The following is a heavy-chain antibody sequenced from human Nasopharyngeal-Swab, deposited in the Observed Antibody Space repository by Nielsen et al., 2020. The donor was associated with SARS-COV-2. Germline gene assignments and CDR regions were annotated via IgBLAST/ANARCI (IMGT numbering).Heavy chain of an antibody. J-gene: IGHJ4*02. Sequence: ASVKVSCKASGYTFINYGITWVRQAPGQGLEWMGWSSAYNSTTKYAQKFQGRVTMTTDTSTNKAYMELRSLRSDDTAVYYCARKRGEQWLSQFDYWGQGTLVTVSS. CDR2: SSAYNSTT. V-gene: IGHV1-18*01. CDR3: ARKRGEQWLSQFDY. D-gene: IGHD6-19*01. CDR1: GYTFINYG.